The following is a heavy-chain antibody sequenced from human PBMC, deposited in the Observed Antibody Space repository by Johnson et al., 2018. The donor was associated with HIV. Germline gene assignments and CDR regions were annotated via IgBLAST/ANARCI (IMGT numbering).Heavy chain of an antibody. CDR3: TAHRTYGDGGGGTKHAFDI. J-gene: IGHJ3*02. Sequence: VQLVESGGGVVQPGGSLRLSCAGSGFTFSSYGMHWVRQAPGKGLEWVGRIKSKSDGGTTDYAAPVKGRFTMSRDDSKSTLYLQMNSLKTEDTAVYYCTAHRTYGDGGGGTKHAFDIWGQGTMVTVSS. V-gene: IGHV3-15*01. D-gene: IGHD4-17*01. CDR2: IKSKSDGGTT. CDR1: GFTFSSYG.